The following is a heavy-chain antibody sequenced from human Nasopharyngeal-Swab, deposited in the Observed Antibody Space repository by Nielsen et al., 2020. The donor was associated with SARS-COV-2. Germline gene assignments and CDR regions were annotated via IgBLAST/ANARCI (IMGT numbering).Heavy chain of an antibody. CDR2: IYYSGST. CDR3: ARDRNFVWNGAVGLDY. D-gene: IGHD1-1*01. V-gene: IGHV4-39*07. J-gene: IGHJ4*02. Sequence: RQDPGKGLEWVGSIYYSGSTYYNPSLKSRVTLPADTSKNQFSLKLSSATAADTAVYYCARDRNFVWNGAVGLDYWGQGTLVTVSS.